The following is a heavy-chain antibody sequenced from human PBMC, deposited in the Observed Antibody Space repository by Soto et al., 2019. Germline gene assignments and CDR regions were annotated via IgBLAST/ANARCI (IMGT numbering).Heavy chain of an antibody. Sequence: QVQLVESGGGVVQPGRSLRLSCTASGFTFSSFGMHWVRQAPGKGLEWVAAISYDGDNTYYLDSVKGRFTISSDTSTNTLYLQLNNLRAEDTAVYYCAKDRFRSAITGTDDYYGMDVWGQGTTVTVSS. D-gene: IGHD1-20*01. CDR1: GFTFSSFG. CDR2: ISYDGDNT. CDR3: AKDRFRSAITGTDDYYGMDV. V-gene: IGHV3-30*18. J-gene: IGHJ6*02.